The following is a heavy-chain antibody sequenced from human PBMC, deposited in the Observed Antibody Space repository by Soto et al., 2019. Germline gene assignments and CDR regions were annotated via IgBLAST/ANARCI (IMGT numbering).Heavy chain of an antibody. D-gene: IGHD2-15*01. CDR2: ISYDGSNK. CDR1: GFTFSSYG. CDR3: AKETYSGPLDY. Sequence: QVQLVESGGGVVQPGRSLRLSWAASGFTFSSYGMHWVRQAPGKGLEWVAVISYDGSNKYYADSVKGRFTISRDNSKNTLYLQMNSVRAEDTAVYYCAKETYSGPLDYWGQGTLVTVSS. J-gene: IGHJ4*02. V-gene: IGHV3-30*18.